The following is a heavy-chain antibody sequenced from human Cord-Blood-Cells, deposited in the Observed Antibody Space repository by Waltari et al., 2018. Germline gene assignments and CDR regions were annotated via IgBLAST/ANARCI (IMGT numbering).Heavy chain of an antibody. CDR2: FDPEDGET. CDR1: GYTLTELS. Sequence: QVQLVQSGAEVKKPGASGKVSCKVPGYTLTELSMHWVRQAPGKGLEWMGGFDPEDGETIYAQKFQGRVTMTEDTSTDTAYMELSSLRSEDTAVYYCATHTPPHYYDSSGYYYYGMDVWGQGTTVTVSS. V-gene: IGHV1-24*01. CDR3: ATHTPPHYYDSSGYYYYGMDV. J-gene: IGHJ6*02. D-gene: IGHD3-22*01.